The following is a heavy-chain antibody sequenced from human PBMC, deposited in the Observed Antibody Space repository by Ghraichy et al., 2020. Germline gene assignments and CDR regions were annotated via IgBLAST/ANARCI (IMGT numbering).Heavy chain of an antibody. Sequence: SETLSLTCTVSGGSISSGSYYWSWIRQPAGKGLEWIGRIYTSGSTNYNPSLKSRVTISVDTSKNQFSLKLSSVTAADTAVYYCARVRNYYDSSGYSYYFDYWGQGTLVTVSS. D-gene: IGHD3-22*01. J-gene: IGHJ4*02. CDR1: GGSISSGSYY. CDR3: ARVRNYYDSSGYSYYFDY. V-gene: IGHV4-61*02. CDR2: IYTSGST.